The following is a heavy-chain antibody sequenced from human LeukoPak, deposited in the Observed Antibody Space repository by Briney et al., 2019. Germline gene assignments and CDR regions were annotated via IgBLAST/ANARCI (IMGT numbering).Heavy chain of an antibody. CDR2: INHSGST. CDR3: ARYCSSTSCYYYYGMDV. Sequence: SETLSLICAVYGGSFSGYYWSWTRQPPGKGLEWIGEINHSGSTNYNPSLKSRVTISVDTSKNQFSLKLSSVTAADTAVYYCARYCSSTSCYYYYGMDVWGKGTTVTVSS. V-gene: IGHV4-34*01. J-gene: IGHJ6*04. CDR1: GGSFSGYY. D-gene: IGHD2-2*01.